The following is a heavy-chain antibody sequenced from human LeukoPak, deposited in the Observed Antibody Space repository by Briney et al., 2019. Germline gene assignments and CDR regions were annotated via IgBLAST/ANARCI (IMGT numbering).Heavy chain of an antibody. Sequence: SETLSLTCSVSGGSISSSTYFWGWIRQPPGKGLECIGTIYHTGTTYYNPSLQSRFTISVDTSKNQFSLNLSSVTATDTAVYLCARHYTLVTAPGAYYMDVWGKGTTVTVSS. V-gene: IGHV4-39*01. D-gene: IGHD6-13*01. CDR3: ARHYTLVTAPGAYYMDV. J-gene: IGHJ6*03. CDR1: GGSISSSTYF. CDR2: IYHTGTT.